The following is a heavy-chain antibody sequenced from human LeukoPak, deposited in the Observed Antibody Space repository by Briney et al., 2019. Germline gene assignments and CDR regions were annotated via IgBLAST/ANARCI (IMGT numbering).Heavy chain of an antibody. CDR3: VVGAFNWFDP. D-gene: IGHD1-26*01. J-gene: IGHJ5*02. CDR1: GFTFSSYS. CDR2: ISSSSSTI. V-gene: IGHV3-48*01. Sequence: GGSLRLSYAASGFTFSSYSMNWVRQAPGKGLEWVSYISSSSSTIYYADSVKGRFTISRDNAKNSLYLQMNSLRAEDTAVYYCVVGAFNWFDPWGQGTLVTVSS.